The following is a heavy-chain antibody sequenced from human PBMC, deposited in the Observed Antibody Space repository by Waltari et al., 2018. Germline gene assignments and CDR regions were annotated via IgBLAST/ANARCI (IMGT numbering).Heavy chain of an antibody. CDR3: VLYSSSFLGDC. V-gene: IGHV3-74*01. CDR1: GFTFSTYW. Sequence: EVQLVESGGGLVQPGGSLRLSCAASGFTFSTYWMHWVRQAPGKGLVSVSHINTEGSITNYADSVKGRFTISRDNAKNTLFLQMNSLRAEDTAVYYCVLYSSSFLGDCWGQGTLVTVSS. CDR2: INTEGSIT. D-gene: IGHD6-13*01. J-gene: IGHJ4*02.